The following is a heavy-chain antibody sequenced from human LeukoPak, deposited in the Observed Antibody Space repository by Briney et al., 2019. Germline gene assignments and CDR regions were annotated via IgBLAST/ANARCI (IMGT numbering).Heavy chain of an antibody. Sequence: GGSLRLSCAASGFTFSNYWMHWVRQAPGKGLVWVSRVNSDGSTTNYADSVKGRFTISRDNAENTLYMRMNSLRPEDTAVYYCARGYYSSSRFDSWGQGTLVTVSS. D-gene: IGHD6-13*01. CDR2: VNSDGSTT. CDR3: ARGYYSSSRFDS. J-gene: IGHJ4*02. CDR1: GFTFSNYW. V-gene: IGHV3-74*01.